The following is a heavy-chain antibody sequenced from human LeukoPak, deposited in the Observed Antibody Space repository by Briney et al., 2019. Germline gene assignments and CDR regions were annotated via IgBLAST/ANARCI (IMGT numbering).Heavy chain of an antibody. J-gene: IGHJ4*02. D-gene: IGHD5-24*01. CDR3: ATGDGYKFDY. V-gene: IGHV3-21*01. Sequence: GGSLRLSCAASGLTFTSYAMNWVRQAPGKGLEWVSSISSTSSYIYYADSVKGRFTISRGNAKNSLYLQMNSLRAEDTAVYYCATGDGYKFDYWGQGTLVTVSS. CDR2: ISSTSSYI. CDR1: GLTFTSYA.